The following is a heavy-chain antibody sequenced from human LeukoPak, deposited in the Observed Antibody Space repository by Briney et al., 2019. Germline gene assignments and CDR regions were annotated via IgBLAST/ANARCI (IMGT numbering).Heavy chain of an antibody. D-gene: IGHD1-26*01. J-gene: IGHJ4*02. Sequence: GGSLRLSCAASGFTFSSYSTNWVRQAPGKGLEWVSHITASGTAMFYADSVKGRFTISRDNAKNSLYLQMNSLRDEDTAVYYCASSGSYRFDYWGQGTLVTVSS. CDR2: ITASGTAM. CDR3: ASSGSYRFDY. CDR1: GFTFSSYS. V-gene: IGHV3-48*02.